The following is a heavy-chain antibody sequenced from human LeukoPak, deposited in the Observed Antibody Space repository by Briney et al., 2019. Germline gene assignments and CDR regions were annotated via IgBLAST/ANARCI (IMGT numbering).Heavy chain of an antibody. CDR2: ISYDGSNK. J-gene: IGHJ4*02. V-gene: IGHV3-30*04. CDR3: ARDQLEGNLMETGFIDY. D-gene: IGHD3-9*01. Sequence: GGSLRLSCAAPRFTFSSYTMHWVRQAPGKGLEWVAVISYDGSNKFYADSVKGRFTISRDNSKNTLYLQMNSLRAEDTAVYYCARDQLEGNLMETGFIDYWGQGTLVTVSS. CDR1: RFTFSSYT.